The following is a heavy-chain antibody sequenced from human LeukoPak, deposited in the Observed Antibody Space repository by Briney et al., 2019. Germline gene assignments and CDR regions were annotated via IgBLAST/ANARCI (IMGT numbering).Heavy chain of an antibody. V-gene: IGHV4-59*12. D-gene: IGHD3-22*01. Sequence: SETLSLTCTVSGGSISSYYWSWIRQPPGKGLEWIGYIYYSGSTNYNPSLKSRVTISVDTSKNQFSLKLSSVTAADTAVYYCARDQVADSSAFENWGQGTLVTVSS. CDR3: ARDQVADSSAFEN. CDR1: GGSISSYY. CDR2: IYYSGST. J-gene: IGHJ4*02.